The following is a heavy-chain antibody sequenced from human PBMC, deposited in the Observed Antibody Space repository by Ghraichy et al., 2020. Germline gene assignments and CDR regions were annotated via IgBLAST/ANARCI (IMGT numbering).Heavy chain of an antibody. CDR3: ARAWYSSSWYGLNGMDV. D-gene: IGHD6-13*01. CDR1: GGSFSGYY. V-gene: IGHV4-34*01. J-gene: IGHJ6*02. Sequence: SETLSLTCAVYGGSFSGYYWSWIRQPPGKGLEWIGEINHSGSTNYNPSLKSRVTISVDTSKNQFSLKLSSVTAADTAVYYCARAWYSSSWYGLNGMDVWGQGTTVTVSS. CDR2: INHSGST.